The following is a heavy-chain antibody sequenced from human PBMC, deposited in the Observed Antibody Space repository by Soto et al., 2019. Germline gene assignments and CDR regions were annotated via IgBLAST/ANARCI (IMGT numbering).Heavy chain of an antibody. D-gene: IGHD3-10*01. Sequence: GGSLRLACAASGFTFSSYAMHWVRQAPGKGLEWVAVISYDGSNKYYADSVKGRFTISRDNSKNTLYLQMNSLRAEDTAVYYCARVLWSGYGSGSYSSDYRGPGTLVTVSS. CDR1: GFTFSSYA. CDR3: ARVLWSGYGSGSYSSDY. J-gene: IGHJ4*02. CDR2: ISYDGSNK. V-gene: IGHV3-30-3*01.